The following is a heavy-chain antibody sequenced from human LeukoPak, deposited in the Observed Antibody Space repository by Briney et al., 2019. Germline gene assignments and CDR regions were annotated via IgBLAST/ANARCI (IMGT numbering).Heavy chain of an antibody. CDR2: ISAYNGNT. V-gene: IGHV1-18*01. J-gene: IGHJ4*02. Sequence: ASVKVSFKASGYTFTSYGISWVRQAPGQGLEWMGWISAYNGNTNYAQKLQGRVTVTTDTSTSTAYMELRSLRSDDTAVYYCARVVISYGIAAALIDYWGQGTLVTVSS. CDR3: ARVVISYGIAAALIDY. CDR1: GYTFTSYG. D-gene: IGHD6-13*01.